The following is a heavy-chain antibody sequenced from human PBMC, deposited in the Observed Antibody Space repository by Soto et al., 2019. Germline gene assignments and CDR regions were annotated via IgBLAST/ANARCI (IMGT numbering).Heavy chain of an antibody. Sequence: QVQLQESGPGLVKPSQTLSLTCTVSGGSFSSGNFFWSWIRQPPGKGLEWIGYIYDSGSTYYNPSLKRRVTISVDTSTNQFSLKLTSVTAADTAIYYCASAPRFAVVTPDYWGQGTLVTVSS. V-gene: IGHV4-30-4*01. CDR1: GGSFSSGNFF. D-gene: IGHD3-3*01. J-gene: IGHJ4*02. CDR3: ASAPRFAVVTPDY. CDR2: IYDSGST.